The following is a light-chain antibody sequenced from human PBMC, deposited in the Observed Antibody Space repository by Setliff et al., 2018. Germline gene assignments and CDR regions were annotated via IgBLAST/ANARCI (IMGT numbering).Light chain of an antibody. CDR3: QQRSNWPT. CDR1: QSVSSY. J-gene: IGKJ1*01. V-gene: IGKV3-11*01. Sequence: EIVLTQSPATLSLSPGERATLSCRASQSVSSYLAWYQQKPGQAPRLLIYDASNRATGIPPRFSGSGSGTDFTLTISSLEPEDFAVYYCQQRSNWPTFGQGTKV. CDR2: DAS.